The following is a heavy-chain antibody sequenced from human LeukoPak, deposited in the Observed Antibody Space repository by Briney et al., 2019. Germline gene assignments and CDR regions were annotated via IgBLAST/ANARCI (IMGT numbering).Heavy chain of an antibody. J-gene: IGHJ4*02. CDR3: GRGREGSYNVDY. Sequence: GGSLRLSCAASGFTFSSYSMNWVRQAPGKGLEWVSSISSSSSNINYADSVKGRFTISRDNANNSLYLRMSSLRAEDTAVYYCGRGREGSYNVDYWGQGTLVTVSS. V-gene: IGHV3-21*01. CDR1: GFTFSSYS. D-gene: IGHD1-26*01. CDR2: ISSSSSNI.